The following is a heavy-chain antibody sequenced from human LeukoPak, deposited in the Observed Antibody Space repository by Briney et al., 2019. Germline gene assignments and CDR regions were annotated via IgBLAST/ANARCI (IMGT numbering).Heavy chain of an antibody. V-gene: IGHV3-74*01. J-gene: IGHJ4*02. Sequence: PGGSLRLSCAASGFTLSGNWMHWVRQAPGKGLVWVSRINSDGSSTSCANSVKGRFTISRDNAKNTLYLQMNSLRAEDTAVYYCARRDNYDYWGQGTLVTVSS. CDR1: GFTLSGNW. D-gene: IGHD2-15*01. CDR3: ARRDNYDY. CDR2: INSDGSST.